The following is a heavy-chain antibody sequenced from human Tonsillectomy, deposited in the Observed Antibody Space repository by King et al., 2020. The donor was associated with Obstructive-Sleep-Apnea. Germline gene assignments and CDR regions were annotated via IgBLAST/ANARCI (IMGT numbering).Heavy chain of an antibody. D-gene: IGHD3-10*01. Sequence: VQLVESGGGVVQPGRSLRLSCAASGFTFSSYAMHWVRQAPGKGLEWVAVISYDGSNKYYADSVKGRFTISRDNSKNTLYLQMNSLRAEDTAVYYCARDPGSGSYLPYYYGMDVWGQGTTVTVSS. CDR2: ISYDGSNK. CDR3: ARDPGSGSYLPYYYGMDV. CDR1: GFTFSSYA. J-gene: IGHJ6*02. V-gene: IGHV3-30*04.